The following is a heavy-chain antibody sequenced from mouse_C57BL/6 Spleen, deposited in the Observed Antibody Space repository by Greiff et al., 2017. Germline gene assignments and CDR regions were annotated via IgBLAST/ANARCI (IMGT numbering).Heavy chain of an antibody. Sequence: QVQLQQPGAELVMPGASVKLFCKASGYTFTSYWMHWVKQRPGQGLEWIGEIDPSASYTNYNQKFKGKSTLTVDKSSRTAYTQLSSLTSEVSAVDYCARGYCGSSPDWFAYWGQGTLVTVSA. CDR3: ARGYCGSSPDWFAY. V-gene: IGHV1-69*01. D-gene: IGHD1-1*01. CDR1: GYTFTSYW. CDR2: IDPSASYT. J-gene: IGHJ3*01.